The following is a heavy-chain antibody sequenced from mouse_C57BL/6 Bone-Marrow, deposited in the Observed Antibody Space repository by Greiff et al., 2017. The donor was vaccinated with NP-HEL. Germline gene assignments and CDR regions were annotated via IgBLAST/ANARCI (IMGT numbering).Heavy chain of an antibody. CDR2: ISSGGSYT. CDR1: GFTFSSYG. Sequence: EVKLQESGGDLVKPGGSLKLSCAASGFTFSSYGMSWVRQTPDKRLEWVATISSGGSYTYYPDSVKGRFTISRDNAKNTLYLQMSSLKSEDTAMYYCARASFDYWGQGTTLTVSS. CDR3: ARASFDY. V-gene: IGHV5-6*01. J-gene: IGHJ2*01.